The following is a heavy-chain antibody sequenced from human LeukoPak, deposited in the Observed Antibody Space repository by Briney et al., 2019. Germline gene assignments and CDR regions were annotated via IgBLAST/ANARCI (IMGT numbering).Heavy chain of an antibody. D-gene: IGHD3-22*01. CDR1: GGSFSGYY. CDR2: INHSGST. V-gene: IGHV4-34*01. J-gene: IGHJ4*02. CDR3: ARLLYDRSGYYYFDY. Sequence: PSETLSLTCAVYGGSFSGYYWSWIRQPPGKGLEWIGEINHSGSTNYNPSLKSRVTISVDTSKNQVSLKLRSVTAADTAVYYCARLLYDRSGYYYFDYWGQGTLVTVSS.